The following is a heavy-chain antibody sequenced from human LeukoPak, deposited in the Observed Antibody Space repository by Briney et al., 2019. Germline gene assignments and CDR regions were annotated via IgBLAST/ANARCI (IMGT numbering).Heavy chain of an antibody. CDR3: ARDGGDTAMGTLPFDY. Sequence: GGSLRLSCAASGFTFSDYYMSWIRQAPGKGREWVSYISSSGSTIYYADSVKGRFSISRDNAKNSLYLQMNSLRAEDTAVYYCARDGGDTAMGTLPFDYWGQGTLVTVSS. CDR2: ISSSGSTI. D-gene: IGHD5-18*01. CDR1: GFTFSDYY. J-gene: IGHJ4*02. V-gene: IGHV3-11*01.